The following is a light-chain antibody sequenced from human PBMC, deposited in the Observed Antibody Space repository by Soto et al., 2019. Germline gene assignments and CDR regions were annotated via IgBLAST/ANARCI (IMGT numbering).Light chain of an antibody. V-gene: IGKV2-28*01. J-gene: IGKJ2*01. CDR3: MQALQTPYT. CDR1: QRLLHSNGNTF. CDR2: LGS. Sequence: ETVMTQSPPSLTVTPGEPASISCRSSQRLLHSNGNTFLDWYLQKPGQSPQLLIYLGSNRTSGVPDRVSGSEAGTDFTLKISRVEAEDVGVYYCMQALQTPYTFGQGTKVDIK.